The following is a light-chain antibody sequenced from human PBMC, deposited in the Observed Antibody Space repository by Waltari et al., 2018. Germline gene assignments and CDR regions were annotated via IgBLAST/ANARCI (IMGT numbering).Light chain of an antibody. Sequence: DIVVTQSPDSLAVSLGERAPINCKSSQHLFHTNNKNHLAWYQQKPGQPPKLLIYWASTRDSGVPDRFSGSGSGTDFTLAISSLQPEDVAVYYCQQYYATPNTFGQGTNVEIK. J-gene: IGKJ2*01. CDR2: WAS. V-gene: IGKV4-1*01. CDR3: QQYYATPNT. CDR1: QHLFHTNNKNH.